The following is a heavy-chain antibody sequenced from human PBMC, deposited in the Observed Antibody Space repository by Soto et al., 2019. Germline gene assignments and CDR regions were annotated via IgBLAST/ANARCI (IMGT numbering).Heavy chain of an antibody. CDR1: RLTFSNYW. CDR3: ATVDITGTTRRLFAY. Sequence: GGSLRLSCAASRLTFSNYWMTWVRQAPGKGLEWVANIKYDGSEKYYVDSVKGRFTISRDNAKNSLYLQMNSLRAEDTAMYYCATVDITGTTRRLFAYWGQGTLVTVSS. V-gene: IGHV3-7*05. J-gene: IGHJ4*02. CDR2: IKYDGSEK. D-gene: IGHD1-7*01.